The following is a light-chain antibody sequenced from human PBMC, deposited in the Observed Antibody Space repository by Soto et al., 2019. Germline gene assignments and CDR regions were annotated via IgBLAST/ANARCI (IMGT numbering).Light chain of an antibody. CDR3: QQFSSYPLT. V-gene: IGKV3-20*01. CDR1: QSISSNY. Sequence: EIVLTQSPGTLSLSPGERATXXXXXSQSISSNYLAWYQQKPGQAPRLLIYGTSTRATGIPVRFSGGGSGTDFTLTISRLEPEDFAVYYCQQFSSYPLTFGGGTKVDIK. J-gene: IGKJ4*01. CDR2: GTS.